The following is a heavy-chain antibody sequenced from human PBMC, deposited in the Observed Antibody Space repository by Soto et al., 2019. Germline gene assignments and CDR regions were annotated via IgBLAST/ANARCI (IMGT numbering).Heavy chain of an antibody. V-gene: IGHV4-39*01. CDR1: GGSVSSSSYY. J-gene: IGHJ4*02. D-gene: IGHD3-9*01. Sequence: SETLSLTCTVSGGSVSSSSYYWGWVRQPPGKGLEWNGSVYYSGSTYYNPSLESRVTISVDKSKNQFSLKLMSLSAADTAVYYCGRLEGLATISYYFDYWGQGALVTVSS. CDR3: GRLEGLATISYYFDY. CDR2: VYYSGST.